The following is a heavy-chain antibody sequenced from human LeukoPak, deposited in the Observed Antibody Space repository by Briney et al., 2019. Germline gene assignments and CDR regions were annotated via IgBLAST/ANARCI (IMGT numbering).Heavy chain of an antibody. Sequence: GGSLRLSCAASEFTFSTYAMTWVRQAPGKGLEWVSTIGDGGGITYYADSVEGRFTISRDNSKSTLYLQMNSLRGEDTALYYCARGGDYDAFGIWGQGTMVTVSS. CDR2: IGDGGGIT. V-gene: IGHV3-23*01. D-gene: IGHD4-11*01. CDR3: ARGGDYDAFGI. CDR1: EFTFSTYA. J-gene: IGHJ3*02.